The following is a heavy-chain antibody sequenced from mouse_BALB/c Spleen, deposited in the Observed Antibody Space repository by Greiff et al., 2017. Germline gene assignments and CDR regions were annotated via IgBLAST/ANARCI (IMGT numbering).Heavy chain of an antibody. Sequence: EVKLVESGGGLVQPGGSMKLSCVASGFTFSNYWMNWVRQSPEKGLEWVAEIRLKSDNYATHYAESVKGRFTISRDDSKSSVYLQMNNLRAEDTGIYYCTLPYYGYDGNYFDYWGQGTTLTVSS. CDR2: IRLKSDNYAT. CDR1: GFTFSNYW. D-gene: IGHD2-9*01. V-gene: IGHV6-6*02. J-gene: IGHJ2*01. CDR3: TLPYYGYDGNYFDY.